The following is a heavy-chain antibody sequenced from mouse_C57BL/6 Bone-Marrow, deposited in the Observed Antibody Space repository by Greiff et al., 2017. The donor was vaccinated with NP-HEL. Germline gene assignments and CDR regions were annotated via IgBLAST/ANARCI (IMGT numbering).Heavy chain of an antibody. CDR3: ASAGGGSSYYYAMDY. D-gene: IGHD1-1*01. J-gene: IGHJ4*01. CDR1: GFTFSDYY. CDR2: INYDGSST. V-gene: IGHV5-16*01. Sequence: EVKVVESEGGLVQPGSSMKLSCTASGFTFSDYYMAWVRQVPEKGLEWVANINYDGSSTYYLDSLKSRFIISRDNAKNILYLQMSSLKSEDTATYYCASAGGGSSYYYAMDYWGQGTSVTVSS.